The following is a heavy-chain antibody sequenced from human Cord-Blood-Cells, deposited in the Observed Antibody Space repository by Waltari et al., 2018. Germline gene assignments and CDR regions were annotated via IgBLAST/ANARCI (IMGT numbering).Heavy chain of an antibody. CDR3: ARVRTATSYFDY. CDR1: GYTFTSYD. Sequence: QVQLVQSGAEVKKPGASVKVSCKASGYTFTSYDINWVRQATGQGLELMGWINPNSGNTGSAQKFQGRVTMTRNTSISTAYMELSSLRSEDTAVYYCARVRTATSYFDYWGQGTLVTVSS. V-gene: IGHV1-8*02. D-gene: IGHD1-1*01. J-gene: IGHJ4*02. CDR2: INPNSGNT.